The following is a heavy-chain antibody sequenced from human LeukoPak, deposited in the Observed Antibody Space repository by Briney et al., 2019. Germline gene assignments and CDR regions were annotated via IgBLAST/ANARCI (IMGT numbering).Heavy chain of an antibody. V-gene: IGHV3-30*02. J-gene: IGHJ4*02. CDR1: GFTFSSYG. D-gene: IGHD5-24*01. Sequence: GGSLRLSCAASGFTFSSYGTHWVRQAPGKGLEWVAFIRCDGSNKYYADSVKGRFTISRDNSKNTLYLQMNSLRAEDTAVYYCAKGSEFYRDGYNNAYYWGQGTLVTVSS. CDR3: AKGSEFYRDGYNNAYY. CDR2: IRCDGSNK.